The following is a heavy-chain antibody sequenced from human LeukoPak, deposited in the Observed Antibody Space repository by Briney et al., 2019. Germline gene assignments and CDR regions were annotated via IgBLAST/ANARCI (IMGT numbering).Heavy chain of an antibody. Sequence: QPGGSLRLSCAASGFTFSSYAMSWVRQAPGKGLEWVSAISGSGGSTYYADSVKGRFTIFRDNSKNTLYLQMNSLRAEDTAVYYCANHLPMWGHAFDIWGQGTMVTVSS. J-gene: IGHJ3*02. CDR2: ISGSGGST. CDR1: GFTFSSYA. CDR3: ANHLPMWGHAFDI. D-gene: IGHD7-27*01. V-gene: IGHV3-23*01.